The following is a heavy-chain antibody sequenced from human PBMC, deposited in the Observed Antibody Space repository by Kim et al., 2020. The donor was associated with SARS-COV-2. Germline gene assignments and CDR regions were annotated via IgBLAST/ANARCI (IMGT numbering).Heavy chain of an antibody. J-gene: IGHJ4*02. Sequence: YIDYADSVKCRFTISKDNAKNSLYLQMNSLRAEDTAVYYCARPYGGQFDCWGQGTLVTVSS. CDR3: ARPYGGQFDC. CDR2: YI. D-gene: IGHD4-17*01. V-gene: IGHV3-21*01.